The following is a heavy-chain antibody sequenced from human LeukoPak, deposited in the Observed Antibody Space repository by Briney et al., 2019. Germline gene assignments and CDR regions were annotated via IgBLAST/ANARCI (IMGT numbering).Heavy chain of an antibody. D-gene: IGHD3-22*01. Sequence: SETLSLTCTVSGGSISSYYWSWIRQPPGKGLEWIGYIYYSGSTNYNPSLKGRVTISVDTSKNQFSLKLSSVTAADTAVYYCAREITMIRGYYYGMDVWGQGTTVTVSS. CDR1: GGSISSYY. V-gene: IGHV4-59*01. CDR2: IYYSGST. J-gene: IGHJ6*02. CDR3: AREITMIRGYYYGMDV.